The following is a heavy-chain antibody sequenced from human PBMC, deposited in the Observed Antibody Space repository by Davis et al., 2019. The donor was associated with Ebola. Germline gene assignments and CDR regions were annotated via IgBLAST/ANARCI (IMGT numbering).Heavy chain of an antibody. CDR2: ISYDGSNK. Sequence: SCKASGYIFTTYAMHWVRQAPGKGLEWVAVISYDGSNKYYADSVKGRFTISRDNSKNTLYLQMNSLRAEDTAVYYCAKGRSSWPFDYWGQGTLVTVSS. J-gene: IGHJ4*02. D-gene: IGHD6-13*01. CDR3: AKGRSSWPFDY. CDR1: GYIFTTYA. V-gene: IGHV3-30-3*02.